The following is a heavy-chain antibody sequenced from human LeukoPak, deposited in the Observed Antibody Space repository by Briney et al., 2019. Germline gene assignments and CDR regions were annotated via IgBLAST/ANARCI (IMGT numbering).Heavy chain of an antibody. CDR1: GYTFTSYG. D-gene: IGHD3-10*01. V-gene: IGHV1-18*01. CDR3: ARSSLPYCGSGSAFDY. J-gene: IGHJ4*02. CDR2: ISAYNGNT. Sequence: ASVKVSCKASGYTFTSYGISWVRQAPGQGLEWMGWISAYNGNTNYAQKLQGRVTMTTDTSTSTAYMELRSLRSDDTAVYYCARSSLPYCGSGSAFDYWGQGTLVTVSS.